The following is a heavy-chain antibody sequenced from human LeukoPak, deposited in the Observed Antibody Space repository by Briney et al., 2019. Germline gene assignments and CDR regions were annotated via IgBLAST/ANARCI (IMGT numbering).Heavy chain of an antibody. CDR2: IHNSGGT. CDR1: GGSVRSYY. Sequence: SETLSLTCTVSGGSVRSYYWSWIRQPPGEGLEWIAYIHNSGGTNYNPSLKSRVAISVDTSKNQFSLKLRSVTAADTAVYYRVRDWEGFNFDIWGQGTMVTVSS. J-gene: IGHJ3*02. V-gene: IGHV4-59*02. D-gene: IGHD1-26*01. CDR3: VRDWEGFNFDI.